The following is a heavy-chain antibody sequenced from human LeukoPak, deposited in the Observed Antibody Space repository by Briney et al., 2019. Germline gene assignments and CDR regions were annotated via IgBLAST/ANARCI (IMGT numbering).Heavy chain of an antibody. CDR1: GFTFSSYA. Sequence: PGGSLRLSCTASGFTFSSYAMHWVRQAPGKGLEFVSAISSNGDSTYYADSVKGRFTISRDNSKNTLYLQMNSLSAEDTAVYFCAKDRNIGPATYYFDYWGQGALVTVSS. V-gene: IGHV3-64*04. D-gene: IGHD2-2*01. CDR2: ISSNGDST. CDR3: AKDRNIGPATYYFDY. J-gene: IGHJ4*02.